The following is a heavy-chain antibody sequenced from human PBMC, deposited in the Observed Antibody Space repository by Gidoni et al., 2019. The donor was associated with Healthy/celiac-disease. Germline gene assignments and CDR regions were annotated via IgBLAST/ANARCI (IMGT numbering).Heavy chain of an antibody. V-gene: IGHV3-23*01. J-gene: IGHJ4*02. Sequence: EVQLLESGGGLVQPGGSLSLSCAASGFTFSSYAMSWVRQAPGKGLEWVSAISGSGGSTYYADSVKGRFTISRDNSKNTLYLQMNSLRAEDTAVYYCAKVEAVAGDHFDYWGQGTLVTVSS. D-gene: IGHD6-19*01. CDR1: GFTFSSYA. CDR3: AKVEAVAGDHFDY. CDR2: ISGSGGST.